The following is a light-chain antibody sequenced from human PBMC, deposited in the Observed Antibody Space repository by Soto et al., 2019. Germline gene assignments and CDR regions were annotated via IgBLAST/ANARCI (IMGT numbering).Light chain of an antibody. CDR3: QQSNNWPPLT. CDR1: QSVAGN. J-gene: IGKJ4*01. V-gene: IGKV3-15*01. CDR2: GVS. Sequence: EIVMTQSPATLSVSPGETATLSCRASQSVAGNLAWYQQKPCQPPRLLIYGVSTRATGVPARFSGSGSETDFSLTISSLQIEDFALYYCQQSNNWPPLTFGGGTKVEIK.